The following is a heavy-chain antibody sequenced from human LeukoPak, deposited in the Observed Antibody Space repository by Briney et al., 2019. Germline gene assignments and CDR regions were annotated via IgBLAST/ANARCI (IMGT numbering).Heavy chain of an antibody. V-gene: IGHV4-38-2*02. Sequence: KPSETLSLTCNVSGYSISSGYYWGWIRQPPGKGLEWIGSIYYSGSTYYNPSLKSRVTISIDTSKNQFSLKLNSVTAADTAVYYCARVRGLRFRFWFDPWGQGTLVTVSS. CDR2: IYYSGST. CDR3: ARVRGLRFRFWFDP. J-gene: IGHJ5*02. D-gene: IGHD5-12*01. CDR1: GYSISSGYY.